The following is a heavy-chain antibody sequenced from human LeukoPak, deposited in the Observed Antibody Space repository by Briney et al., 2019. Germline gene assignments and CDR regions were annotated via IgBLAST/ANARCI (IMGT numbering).Heavy chain of an antibody. J-gene: IGHJ4*02. Sequence: PSETLSLTCAVYGGSFSGYYWSWIRQPPGKGLEWIGEINHSGSTNYNPSLKSRVTISVDTSKNQFSLKLSSVTAADTAVYYCARGQEYSSGWYKMDVWGQGTLVTVSS. V-gene: IGHV4-34*01. D-gene: IGHD6-19*01. CDR3: ARGQEYSSGWYKMDV. CDR2: INHSGST. CDR1: GGSFSGYY.